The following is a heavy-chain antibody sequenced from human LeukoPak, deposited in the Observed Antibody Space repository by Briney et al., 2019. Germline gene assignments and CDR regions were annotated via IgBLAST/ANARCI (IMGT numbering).Heavy chain of an antibody. D-gene: IGHD3-10*01. Sequence: PSETLSLPCAVYGGSFSGYYWSWIRQPPGKGLEWIGEINHSGSTNYNPSLKSRVTISVDTSKNQFSLKLSSVTAADTAVYYCARKRFFLLSSGGYFDYWGQGTLVTVSS. CDR1: GGSFSGYY. CDR2: INHSGST. CDR3: ARKRFFLLSSGGYFDY. J-gene: IGHJ4*02. V-gene: IGHV4-34*01.